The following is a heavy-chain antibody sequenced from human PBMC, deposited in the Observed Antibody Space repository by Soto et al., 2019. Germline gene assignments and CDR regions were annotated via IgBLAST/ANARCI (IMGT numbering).Heavy chain of an antibody. Sequence: GGSLRLSCAASGVTFSSYWMHWVRQATGKGLVWVSRINSDGSSTSYADSVKGRFTISRDNAKNTLYLQMNSLRAEDTAVYYCASRGEAARPTYYYYYMDVWGKGTTVTVSS. CDR1: GVTFSSYW. V-gene: IGHV3-74*01. D-gene: IGHD6-6*01. CDR3: ASRGEAARPTYYYYYMDV. J-gene: IGHJ6*03. CDR2: INSDGSST.